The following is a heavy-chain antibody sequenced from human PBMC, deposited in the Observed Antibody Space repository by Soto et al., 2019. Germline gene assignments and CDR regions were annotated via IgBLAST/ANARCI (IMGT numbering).Heavy chain of an antibody. J-gene: IGHJ6*02. V-gene: IGHV1-58*02. Sequence: SVKVSCKASGFDFGSFGIQFLRQTRGRGLEWIGWIVVASGCTNYVRQFQGRVAFSRDMSSTTAYMDLYDLKSDDTAVDFCSSDHPHTAIGWPVWGQGTTVTVS. CDR3: SSDHPHTAIGWPV. CDR1: GFDFGSFG. CDR2: IVVASGCT.